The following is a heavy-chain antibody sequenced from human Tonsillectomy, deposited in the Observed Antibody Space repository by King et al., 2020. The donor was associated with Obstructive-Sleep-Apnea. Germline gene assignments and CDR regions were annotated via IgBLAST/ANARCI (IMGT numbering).Heavy chain of an antibody. V-gene: IGHV1-58*02. D-gene: IGHD1-20*01. CDR3: AAEITGTEAFDI. J-gene: IGHJ3*02. CDR1: GFTFSSST. Sequence: QLVESGPEVMEPGTSVKVPCRASGFTFSSSTMHWVRQARGQRLEWIGGVVVGSGNTNYAQKFQERVTITGDMSTRTTYMELSSLRSEDTAVFYCAAEITGTEAFDIWGQGTVVTVSS. CDR2: VVVGSGNT.